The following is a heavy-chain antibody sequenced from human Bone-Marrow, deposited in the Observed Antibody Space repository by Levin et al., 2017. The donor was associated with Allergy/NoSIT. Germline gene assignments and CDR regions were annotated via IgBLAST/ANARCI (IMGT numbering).Heavy chain of an antibody. CDR2: IYYSGST. V-gene: IGHV4-39*01. D-gene: IGHD2-15*01. CDR1: GGSISSSSYY. Sequence: PSETLSLTCNVSGGSISSSSYYWGWIRQPPGKGLEWIGDIYYSGSTYYNPSLKSRVTISVDTSKNQFSLKLSSVTAADTAVYYCARHDLLWGYCGGVRCSSSWFDPWGQGTLVTVSS. J-gene: IGHJ5*02. CDR3: ARHDLLWGYCGGVRCSSSWFDP.